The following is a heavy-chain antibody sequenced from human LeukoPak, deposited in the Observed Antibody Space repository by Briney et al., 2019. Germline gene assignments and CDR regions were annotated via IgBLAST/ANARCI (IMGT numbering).Heavy chain of an antibody. CDR3: AKGSYYDSSGSFYFDY. CDR2: ISSSSTI. J-gene: IGHJ4*02. Sequence: GGSLRLSCAASGFTFGHYNMNWVRQAPGKGPEWVSYISSSSTIYYADSVKGRFTISRDNSKNTLYVQVNSLGTEDTAAYYCAKGSYYDSSGSFYFDYWGQGTLVTVSS. D-gene: IGHD3-22*01. CDR1: GFTFGHYN. V-gene: IGHV3-69-1*01.